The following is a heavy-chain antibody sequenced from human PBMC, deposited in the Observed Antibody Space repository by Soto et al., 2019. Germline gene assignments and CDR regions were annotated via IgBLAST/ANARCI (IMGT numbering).Heavy chain of an antibody. J-gene: IGHJ3*02. CDR2: ISGSGGST. Sequence: QAGGSLRLSCAASGFTFSSYAMSWFRQAQGKGLEWVSAISGSGGSTYYADSVKGRFTISRDNSKNALYLQMNSLRAEDTAVYYCAKSETGYSFDAFDIWGQGTMVTVSS. V-gene: IGHV3-23*01. D-gene: IGHD3-9*01. CDR3: AKSETGYSFDAFDI. CDR1: GFTFSSYA.